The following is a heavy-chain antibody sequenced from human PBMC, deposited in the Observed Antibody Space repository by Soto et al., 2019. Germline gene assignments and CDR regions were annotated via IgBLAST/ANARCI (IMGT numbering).Heavy chain of an antibody. CDR3: AGGHNYYAMGV. D-gene: IGHD2-21*01. CDR1: EFTTSNYL. CDR2: ISYDGSNK. V-gene: IGHV3-30-3*01. Sequence: QLQLVESGGGVVQPGKSLRLSCAASEFTTSNYLMHWVRQAPGKGLECVAFISYDGSNKDYADSVKGRFTISRDNSKNTLYLQLSSLRPEDTAVYYCAGGHNYYAMGVWGQGTTVTVSS. J-gene: IGHJ6*02.